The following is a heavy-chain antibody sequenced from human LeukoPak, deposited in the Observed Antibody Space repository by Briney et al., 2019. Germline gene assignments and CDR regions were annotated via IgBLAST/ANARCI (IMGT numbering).Heavy chain of an antibody. D-gene: IGHD3-3*01. CDR1: GGSISSYY. V-gene: IGHV4-59*01. J-gene: IGHJ6*03. Sequence: SETLSLTCTVSGGSISSYYWSWIRQPPGKGLEWIGYIYYSGSTNYNPSLKSRVTISVDTSKNQFSLKLSSVTAADTAVYYCARYYNDFWSGFYYYYMDVWGKGTTVTVSS. CDR3: ARYYNDFWSGFYYYYMDV. CDR2: IYYSGST.